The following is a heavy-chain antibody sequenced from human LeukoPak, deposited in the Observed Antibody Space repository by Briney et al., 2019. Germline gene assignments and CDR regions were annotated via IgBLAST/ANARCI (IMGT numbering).Heavy chain of an antibody. V-gene: IGHV3-23*01. CDR2: ISGSGGST. J-gene: IGHJ4*02. Sequence: PGGSLRRSCAASGFTFSSYAMSWVRQAPGKGLEWVSAISGSGGSTYYADSVKGRFTISRDNSKNTLYLQMNSLRAEDTAVYYCAKDLNYYGSSGYYPANYWGQGTLVTVSS. D-gene: IGHD3-22*01. CDR1: GFTFSSYA. CDR3: AKDLNYYGSSGYYPANY.